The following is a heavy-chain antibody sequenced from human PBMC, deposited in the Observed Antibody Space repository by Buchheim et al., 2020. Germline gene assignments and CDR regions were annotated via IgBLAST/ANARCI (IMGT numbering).Heavy chain of an antibody. D-gene: IGHD2-2*01. Sequence: QVQLQQWGAGLLKPSETLSLTCAVYGGSFSGYYWSWIRQPPGKGLEWIGEINHSGSTNYNPSLKSRATISLDTSKNQFSLKLSSVTVADTALYDCARGRRYCSSTSCYALSLNIDYGGQGTL. J-gene: IGHJ4*02. CDR2: INHSGST. CDR3: ARGRRYCSSTSCYALSLNIDY. CDR1: GGSFSGYY. V-gene: IGHV4-34*01.